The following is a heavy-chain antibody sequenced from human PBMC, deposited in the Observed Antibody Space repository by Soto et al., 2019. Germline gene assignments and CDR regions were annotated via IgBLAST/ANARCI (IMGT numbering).Heavy chain of an antibody. D-gene: IGHD3-16*01. V-gene: IGHV3-7*01. Sequence: PGGSLRLSCAASGFTFSSYLMSWVRQAPGKGLEWVANIKPDGSEKFYVDSVKGRFSISRDNAKNSLYLQMNSLRAEDTAVYYCASNSDYRFDFWGQGALVTVSS. CDR1: GFTFSSYL. CDR2: IKPDGSEK. CDR3: ASNSDYRFDF. J-gene: IGHJ4*02.